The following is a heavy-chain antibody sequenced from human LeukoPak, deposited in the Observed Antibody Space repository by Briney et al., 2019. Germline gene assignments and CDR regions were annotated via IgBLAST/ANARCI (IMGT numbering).Heavy chain of an antibody. Sequence: PGGPLSLSCAAPVFTFSSYGVSWVRQAPGEGLEWVSAISGSGVSTYYADSVKGRFTISRDNYKNTLYLQMKSLRAEDTATYYCAKLSRDDYFDYWGQGTLVTASS. CDR1: VFTFSSYG. CDR2: ISGSGVST. J-gene: IGHJ4*02. D-gene: IGHD3-10*01. CDR3: AKLSRDDYFDY. V-gene: IGHV3-23*01.